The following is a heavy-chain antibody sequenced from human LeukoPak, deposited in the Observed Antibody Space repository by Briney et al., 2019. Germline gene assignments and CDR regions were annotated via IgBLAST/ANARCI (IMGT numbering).Heavy chain of an antibody. CDR1: GFTFSSYW. V-gene: IGHV3-74*01. D-gene: IGHD3-22*01. J-gene: IGHJ4*02. Sequence: GGSLRLSCAASGFTFSSYWMHWVRQAPGKGLVWVSRINSDGSSTYYADSVKGRFTISRDNSKNTLYLQMNSLRAEDTAVYYCAGTIVGKWAIDYWGQGTLVTVSS. CDR3: AGTIVGKWAIDY. CDR2: INSDGSST.